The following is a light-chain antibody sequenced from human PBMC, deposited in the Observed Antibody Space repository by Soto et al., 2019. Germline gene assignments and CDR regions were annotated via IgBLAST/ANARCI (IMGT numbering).Light chain of an antibody. Sequence: QSVLTQPPSVSGAPGQRVTISCTGSSSNIGSGYDVHWYQQLPGTAPKLLIYGNNNRPSGVPDRFSGSKSGTSASLAITGLQAEAEADYYCQSYDSSLSGSGVFGGGTKVTVL. CDR2: GNN. CDR3: QSYDSSLSGSGV. CDR1: SSNIGSGYD. J-gene: IGLJ2*01. V-gene: IGLV1-40*01.